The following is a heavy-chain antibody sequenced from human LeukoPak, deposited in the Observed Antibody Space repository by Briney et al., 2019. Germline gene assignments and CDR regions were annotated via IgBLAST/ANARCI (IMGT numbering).Heavy chain of an antibody. Sequence: GGSLRLSCAASGFTFGRHWMSWVRQAPGKGLEWVAHMNKGGSETTNVDSVKGRFTISRDDAKNTLYLQMNSLRAEDTAVYYCARGGDFDRARWFDPWGQGILVTVSS. V-gene: IGHV3-7*03. D-gene: IGHD3-9*01. CDR1: GFTFGRHW. J-gene: IGHJ5*02. CDR3: ARGGDFDRARWFDP. CDR2: MNKGGSET.